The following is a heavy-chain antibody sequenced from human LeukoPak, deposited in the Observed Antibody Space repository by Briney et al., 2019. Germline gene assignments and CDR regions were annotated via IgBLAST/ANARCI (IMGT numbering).Heavy chain of an antibody. CDR2: ISSSSNYI. J-gene: IGHJ4*02. V-gene: IGHV3-21*01. D-gene: IGHD3-3*01. CDR3: ARDLTDDLWGGYHFDS. CDR1: GFTLSSYA. Sequence: RGSLRLSCAASGFTLSSYAMNWVRQAPVKGLEWLSSISSSSNYIYYADSVKGRFTISRDNAESSLYLQVNSLRAEDTAVYYCARDLTDDLWGGYHFDSWGQGTLVTVSS.